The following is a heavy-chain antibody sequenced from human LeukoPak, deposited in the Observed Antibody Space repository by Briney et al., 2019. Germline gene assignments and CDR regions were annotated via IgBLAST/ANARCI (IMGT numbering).Heavy chain of an antibody. Sequence: PGGSLRLSCAAPGFTFSSYGMHWVRQAPGKGLEWVAFIRYDGSNKYYADSVKGRFTISRDNSKNTLYLQMNSLRAEDTAVYYCAKKETTVVTGGFDYWGQGTLVTVSS. CDR1: GFTFSSYG. V-gene: IGHV3-30*02. CDR3: AKKETTVVTGGFDY. J-gene: IGHJ4*02. CDR2: IRYDGSNK. D-gene: IGHD4-23*01.